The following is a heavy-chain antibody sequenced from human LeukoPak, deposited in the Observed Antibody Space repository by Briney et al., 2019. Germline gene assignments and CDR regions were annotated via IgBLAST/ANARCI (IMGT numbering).Heavy chain of an antibody. J-gene: IGHJ4*02. D-gene: IGHD5-18*01. CDR1: GFTFDDYA. Sequence: GRSLRLSCAASGFTFDDYAMHWVRQAPGKGLEWVSGISWNSGSIAYADSVKGRFTISRDTAKNSLYLQMNSLRVEDTALYYCAKDGDSYGRYFDYWGQGTPVTVSS. CDR2: ISWNSGSI. V-gene: IGHV3-9*01. CDR3: AKDGDSYGRYFDY.